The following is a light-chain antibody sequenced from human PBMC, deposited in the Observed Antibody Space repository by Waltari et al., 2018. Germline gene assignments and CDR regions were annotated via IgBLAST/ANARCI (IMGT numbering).Light chain of an antibody. V-gene: IGKV4-1*01. CDR2: WAS. Sequence: DIVMTQSPDSLAVSLGERATINCKSSQCVLYSSNNKNYLAWYQQKPGQPPKLLIYWASTRESGVPDRFSGSGSGTDFTLTISSLEPEDFAVYYCQQRSNWPPDTFGQGTKLEI. J-gene: IGKJ2*01. CDR1: QCVLYSSNNKNY. CDR3: QQRSNWPPDT.